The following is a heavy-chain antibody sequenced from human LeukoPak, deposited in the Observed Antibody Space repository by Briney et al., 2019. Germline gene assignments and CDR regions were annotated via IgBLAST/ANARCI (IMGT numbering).Heavy chain of an antibody. D-gene: IGHD2-2*01. CDR2: ISGDGTST. J-gene: IGHJ4*02. CDR1: GXTFGDYA. Sequence: GGSLRLSCAASGXTFGDYAMHWVRQAPGKALEWVSLISGDGTSTYYPDSVKGRFTISRDNSKNSLYLQMNSLTTEDTALYYCAIAYCSSTSCYGGYWGQGTLVTVSS. CDR3: AIAYCSSTSCYGGY. V-gene: IGHV3-43*02.